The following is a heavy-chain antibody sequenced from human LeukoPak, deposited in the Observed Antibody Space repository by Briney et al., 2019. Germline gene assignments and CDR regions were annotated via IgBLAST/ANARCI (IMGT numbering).Heavy chain of an antibody. D-gene: IGHD1-7*01. CDR2: MNGEGTTI. CDR3: ATARNFRLEY. CDR1: GLTFRTTW. V-gene: IGHV3-74*01. J-gene: IGHJ4*02. Sequence: GGSLRLSCATSGLTFRTTWMHWVRQAPGKGLMWVSRMNGEGTTIDYADSVKGRFTVPRDYAKNTLFLQMNNLRTEDTALYFCATARNFRLEYWGQGSLVIVSA.